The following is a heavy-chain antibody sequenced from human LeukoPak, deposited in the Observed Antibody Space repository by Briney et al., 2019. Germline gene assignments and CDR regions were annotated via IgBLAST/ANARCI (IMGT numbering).Heavy chain of an antibody. CDR3: ARDTEEMATISPHDY. V-gene: IGHV3-21*01. D-gene: IGHD5-24*01. CDR2: ISSSSSYI. Sequence: PGGYLRLSCAASGFTFSSYSMNWVRQAPGKGLEWVSSISSSSSYIYYADSVKGRFTISRDNAKNSLYLQMNSLRAEDTAVYYCARDTEEMATISPHDYWGQGTLVTVSS. CDR1: GFTFSSYS. J-gene: IGHJ4*02.